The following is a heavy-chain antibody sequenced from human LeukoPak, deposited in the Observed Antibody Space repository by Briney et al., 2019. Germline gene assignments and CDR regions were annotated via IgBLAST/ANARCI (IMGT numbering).Heavy chain of an antibody. V-gene: IGHV1-2*02. CDR3: ASGSLASYFDH. D-gene: IGHD3-16*01. CDR2: INPNSGGT. CDR1: GYTFSGYY. Sequence: ASVKVSCKASGYTFSGYYMHWVRQAPGQGLEWMGWINPNSGGTKYVQKFQGRVTMTRDTSISTAYMELSRLRSDDTAVYYCASGSLASYFDHGGQGPLVTVSS. J-gene: IGHJ4*02.